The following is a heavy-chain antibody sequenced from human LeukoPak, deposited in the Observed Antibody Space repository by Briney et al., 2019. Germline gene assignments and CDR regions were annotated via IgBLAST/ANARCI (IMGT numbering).Heavy chain of an antibody. D-gene: IGHD3-22*01. J-gene: IGHJ4*02. CDR3: AQFDSGGYYSTY. V-gene: IGHV4-59*08. CDR2: IYFGGTT. Sequence: SETLSLTCSVSGGSIKNYYWSWIRQPPGKGLEWLGNIYFGGTTDYNSSLKSRLTISVDTFKNQFSLNLTSVTAADTAVYYCAQFDSGGYYSTYWGQGTLVTVSS. CDR1: GGSIKNYY.